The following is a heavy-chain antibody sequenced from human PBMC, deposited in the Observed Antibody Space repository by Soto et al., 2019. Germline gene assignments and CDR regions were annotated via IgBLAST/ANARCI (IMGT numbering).Heavy chain of an antibody. CDR2: ISWDGGST. Sequence: GGSLRLSCAASGFTFDDYAMHWVRQAPGKGLEWVSLISWDGGSTYYADSVKGRFTISRDNSKNSLYLQMNSLRAEDTALYYCAKDRRPARPHYGMDVWGQGTTVTVSS. J-gene: IGHJ6*02. CDR3: AKDRRPARPHYGMDV. D-gene: IGHD6-6*01. V-gene: IGHV3-43D*04. CDR1: GFTFDDYA.